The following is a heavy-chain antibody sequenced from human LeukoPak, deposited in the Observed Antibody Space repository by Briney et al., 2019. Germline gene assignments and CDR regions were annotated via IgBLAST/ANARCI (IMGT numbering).Heavy chain of an antibody. CDR1: GFTFSSYS. Sequence: TGGSLRLSCAASGFTFSSYSMNWVRQDPGKGLEWVSSISSSSSYIYYADSVKGRFTISRDNAKNSLYLQMNSLRAEDTAVYYCARRLDYDFWSGPFDYWGQGTLVTVSS. CDR3: ARRLDYDFWSGPFDY. V-gene: IGHV3-21*01. J-gene: IGHJ4*02. CDR2: ISSSSSYI. D-gene: IGHD3-3*01.